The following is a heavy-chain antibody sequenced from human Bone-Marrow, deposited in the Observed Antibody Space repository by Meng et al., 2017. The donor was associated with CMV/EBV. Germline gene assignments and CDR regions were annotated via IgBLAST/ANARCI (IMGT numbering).Heavy chain of an antibody. D-gene: IGHD1-14*01. Sequence: SETLSLTCTVSGGSISSGDYYWSWIRQPPGKGLEWIGYIYYSGSTYYNPSLKSRVTISVDTSKNQFSLKLSSVTAADTAVYYCARGSEPDFDYWGQGPLVTVYS. CDR2: IYYSGST. CDR3: ARGSEPDFDY. V-gene: IGHV4-30-4*08. J-gene: IGHJ4*02. CDR1: GGSISSGDYY.